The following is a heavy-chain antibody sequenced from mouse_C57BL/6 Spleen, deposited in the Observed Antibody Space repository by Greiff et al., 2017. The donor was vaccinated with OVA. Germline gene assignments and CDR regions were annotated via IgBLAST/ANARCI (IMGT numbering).Heavy chain of an antibody. CDR3: ARRDRAMDY. CDR1: GYSFSRSW. V-gene: IGHV1-82*01. CDR2: IYPGDGDT. Sequence: QFQLQPSGPYLVHPWASVPLSCPASGYSFSRSWMNWVNQSPGKGLEWIGRIYPGDGDTNYNGKFKGKATLTADKSSSTAYMQLSSLTSEDSAVYFCARRDRAMDYWGQGTSVTVSS. J-gene: IGHJ4*01. D-gene: IGHD2-14*01.